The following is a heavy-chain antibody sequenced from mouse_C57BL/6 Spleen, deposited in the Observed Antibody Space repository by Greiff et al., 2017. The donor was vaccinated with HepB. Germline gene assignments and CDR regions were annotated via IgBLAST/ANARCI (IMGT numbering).Heavy chain of an antibody. CDR2: IYPGSGST. CDR1: GYTFTSYW. J-gene: IGHJ4*01. Sequence: QVQLKQPGAELVKPGASVKMSCKASGYTFTSYWITWVKQRPGQGLEWIGDIYPGSGSTNYNEKFKSKATLTVDTSSSTAYMQLSSLTSEDSAVYYCARDYSNYGYAMDYWGQGTSVTVSS. CDR3: ARDYSNYGYAMDY. D-gene: IGHD2-5*01. V-gene: IGHV1-55*01.